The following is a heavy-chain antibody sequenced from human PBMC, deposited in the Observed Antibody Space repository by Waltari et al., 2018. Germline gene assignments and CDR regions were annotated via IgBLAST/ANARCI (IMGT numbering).Heavy chain of an antibody. Sequence: KPSETLSFTCTVSGGSISSSSYYWGWIRQPPGKGLEWIGSIYYSGSTYYNPSLKSRVTISVDTSKNQFSLKLSSVTAADTAVYYCARLTPPLGMDYYGMDVWGQGTTVTVSS. D-gene: IGHD6-13*01. J-gene: IGHJ6*02. CDR2: IYYSGST. CDR3: ARLTPPLGMDYYGMDV. CDR1: GGSISSSSYY. V-gene: IGHV4-39*01.